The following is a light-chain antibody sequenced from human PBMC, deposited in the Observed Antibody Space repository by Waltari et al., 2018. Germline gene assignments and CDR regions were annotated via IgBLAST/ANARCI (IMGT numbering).Light chain of an antibody. J-gene: IGKJ4*01. Sequence: DIVMTQSPDSLTVSLGERATVNCKPSQTILYSSNNKNYLAWYQQRPGQPPKLLIYWASTREPGVPDRFSGSGSGTDFTLTISSLQAEDVAVYYCQQYYSTPLTFGGGTRVEIK. CDR3: QQYYSTPLT. CDR1: QTILYSSNNKNY. CDR2: WAS. V-gene: IGKV4-1*01.